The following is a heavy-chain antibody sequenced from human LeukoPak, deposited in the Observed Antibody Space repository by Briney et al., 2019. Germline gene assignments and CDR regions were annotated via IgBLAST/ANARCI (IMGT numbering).Heavy chain of an antibody. V-gene: IGHV4-34*01. CDR2: INHSGST. CDR1: GGSFSGYY. Sequence: SETLSLTCAVYGGSFSGYYWSWIRQPPGKGLEWIGEINHSGSTNYNPSLKSRVTISVDTSKYQFSLKLSSVTAADTAVYYCATHYSSSWQNNWFDPWGQGTLFTVSS. CDR3: ATHYSSSWQNNWFDP. D-gene: IGHD6-13*01. J-gene: IGHJ5*02.